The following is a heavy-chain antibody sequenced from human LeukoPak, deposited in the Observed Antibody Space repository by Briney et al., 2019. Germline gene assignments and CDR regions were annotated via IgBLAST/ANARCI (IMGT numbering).Heavy chain of an antibody. Sequence: ASVKVSCKASGYTFTSYGISWVRQAPGQGIEWMGWMSAYNGNTNYAQELQGRVTMTTDTSTSTAYMELRSLRSDDTAVYYCARDHGDHDYGDYYFDYWGQGTLVTVSS. V-gene: IGHV1-18*01. J-gene: IGHJ4*02. CDR2: MSAYNGNT. CDR3: ARDHGDHDYGDYYFDY. CDR1: GYTFTSYG. D-gene: IGHD4-17*01.